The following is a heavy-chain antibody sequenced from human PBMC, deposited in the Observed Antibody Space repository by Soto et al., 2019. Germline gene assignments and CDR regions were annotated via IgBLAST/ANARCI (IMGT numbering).Heavy chain of an antibody. CDR3: ATRRDASYYYYGMEV. D-gene: IGHD2-2*01. CDR1: GFTFSTYA. Sequence: RLSCAASGFTFSTYAMSWVRQAPGKGLEWVSAISGSGDNTYYADSVKGRFTISRDNSKNTLFLQMNSLRAEDTAVYYCATRRDASYYYYGMEVWGQGTTVTVSS. CDR2: ISGSGDNT. J-gene: IGHJ6*02. V-gene: IGHV3-23*01.